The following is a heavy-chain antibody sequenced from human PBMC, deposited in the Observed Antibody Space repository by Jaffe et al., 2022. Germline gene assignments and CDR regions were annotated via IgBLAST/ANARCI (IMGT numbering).Heavy chain of an antibody. CDR2: IYWNDDK. Sequence: QITLKESGPTLVKPTQTLTLTCTFSGFSLSTSGVGVGWIRQPPGKALEWLALIYWNDDKRYSPSLKSRLTITKDTSKNQVVLTMTNMDPVDTATYYCAHRPPSPYQWLVRSHWYFDLWGRGTLVTVSS. V-gene: IGHV2-5*01. CDR3: AHRPPSPYQWLVRSHWYFDL. D-gene: IGHD6-19*01. J-gene: IGHJ2*01. CDR1: GFSLSTSGVG.